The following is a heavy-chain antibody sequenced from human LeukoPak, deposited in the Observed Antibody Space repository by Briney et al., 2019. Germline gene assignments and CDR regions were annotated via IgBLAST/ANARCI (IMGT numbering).Heavy chain of an antibody. CDR1: GFTFSSYA. Sequence: GGSLRLSCAASGFTFSSYAMHWVRQAPGKGLEWVAVISYDGSNKYYADSVKGRFTISRDNSKNTLYLQMNSLRAEDTAVYYCARDSYDSTGFLDAFDIWGQGTMVTVSS. CDR2: ISYDGSNK. J-gene: IGHJ3*02. V-gene: IGHV3-30-3*01. CDR3: ARDSYDSTGFLDAFDI. D-gene: IGHD3-22*01.